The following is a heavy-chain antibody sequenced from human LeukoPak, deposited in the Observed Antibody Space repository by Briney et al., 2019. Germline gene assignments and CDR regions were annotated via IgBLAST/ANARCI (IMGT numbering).Heavy chain of an antibody. CDR1: GFTFSSYS. V-gene: IGHV3-21*01. D-gene: IGHD2-15*01. CDR3: ARVVLRGWSFDY. CDR2: ISSSSSYI. Sequence: GGSLRLSCAASGFTFSSYSMNWVRQAPGKGLGWVSSISSSSSYIYYADSVKGRFTISRDNAKNSLYLQMNSLRAENTAVYYCARVVLRGWSFDYWGQGTLVTVSS. J-gene: IGHJ4*02.